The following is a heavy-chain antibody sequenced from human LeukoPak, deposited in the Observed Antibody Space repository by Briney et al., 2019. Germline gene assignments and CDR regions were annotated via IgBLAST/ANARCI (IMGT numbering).Heavy chain of an antibody. CDR3: ARVRRYFDSVDY. J-gene: IGHJ4*02. CDR2: IYSGGST. Sequence: PGGSLRLSCAASGLTVSSNYMSWVRQAPGKGLEWVSVIYSGGSTYYADSVKGRFTISRDNSKNTLYLQMNSLRAEDTAVYYCARVRRYFDSVDYWGQGTLVTVSS. CDR1: GLTVSSNY. V-gene: IGHV3-66*02. D-gene: IGHD3-9*01.